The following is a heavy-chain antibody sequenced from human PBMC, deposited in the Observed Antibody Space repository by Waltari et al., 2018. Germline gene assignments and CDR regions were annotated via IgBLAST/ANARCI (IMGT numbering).Heavy chain of an antibody. CDR3: ARDKGRSTFDY. V-gene: IGHV4-61*02. J-gene: IGHJ4*02. D-gene: IGHD2-2*01. CDR2: IYTSGST. CDR1: GGSISSGSYY. Sequence: QVQLQESGPGLVKPSQTLSLTCTVSGGSISSGSYYWSWIRQPAGKGLEWIGRIYTSGSTNYNPSLKSRVTISVDTSKNQFSLKLSSVTAADTAVYYCARDKGRSTFDYWGQGTLVTVSS.